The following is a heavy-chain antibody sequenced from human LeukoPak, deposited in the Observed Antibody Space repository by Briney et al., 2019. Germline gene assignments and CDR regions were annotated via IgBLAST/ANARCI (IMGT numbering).Heavy chain of an antibody. J-gene: IGHJ4*02. Sequence: SETLSLTCTVSGGSISGYYWSWIRQPPGKGLEWIGYVYHRGSANYNPSLKSRVTISVDTSKNQFSLTLSSVTAADAAVYYCARAGDYYVSGSYLGYWGQGTLVTVSS. CDR1: GGSISGYY. D-gene: IGHD3-10*01. CDR3: ARAGDYYVSGSYLGY. CDR2: VYHRGSA. V-gene: IGHV4-59*01.